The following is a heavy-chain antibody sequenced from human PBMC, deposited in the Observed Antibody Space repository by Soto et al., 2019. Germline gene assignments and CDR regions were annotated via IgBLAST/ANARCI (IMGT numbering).Heavy chain of an antibody. Sequence: EVQLLESGGGLVQPGGSLRLSCAASGFTFSSYAMSWVRQAPGKGLEWVSAISGSGGSTYYADSVKGRFTISRDNAKNSLYLQMNSLRAEDTALYYCAKDDGRAPRHYGMDVWGQGTTVTVSS. CDR2: ISGSGGST. CDR3: AKDDGRAPRHYGMDV. V-gene: IGHV3-23*01. J-gene: IGHJ6*02. CDR1: GFTFSSYA.